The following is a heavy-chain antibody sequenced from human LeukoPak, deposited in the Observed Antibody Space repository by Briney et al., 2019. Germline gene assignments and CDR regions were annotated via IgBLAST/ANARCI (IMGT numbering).Heavy chain of an antibody. V-gene: IGHV3-23*01. J-gene: IGHJ1*01. CDR2: VSGNGGTT. CDR1: GFTFSSYA. CDR3: AEYDSSGYYYSYFQH. D-gene: IGHD3-22*01. Sequence: PGGSLRLSCAASGFTFSSYAMSWVRQAPGKGLEWVSAVSGNGGTTYYADSVKGRFTISRDNSKNTLYLQMNSLRAEDTAVYYCAEYDSSGYYYSYFQHWGQGTLVTVSS.